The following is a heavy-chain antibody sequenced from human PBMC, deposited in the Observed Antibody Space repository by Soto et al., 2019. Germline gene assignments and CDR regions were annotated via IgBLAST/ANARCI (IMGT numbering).Heavy chain of an antibody. J-gene: IGHJ4*02. D-gene: IGHD3-22*01. Sequence: SETLSLTCTVSGGSISSGDYYWSWIRQPPGKGLGWIGYIYYSGSTYYNPSLKSRVTISIDTSKNQFSLKLSSVTAADTAVYYCARGSGSYYDSSGYPDYWSQGTLVTVSS. V-gene: IGHV4-30-4*01. CDR2: IYYSGST. CDR1: GGSISSGDYY. CDR3: ARGSGSYYDSSGYPDY.